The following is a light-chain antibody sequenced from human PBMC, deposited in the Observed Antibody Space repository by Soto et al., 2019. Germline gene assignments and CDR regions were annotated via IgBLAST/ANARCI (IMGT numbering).Light chain of an antibody. J-gene: IGKJ4*01. CDR2: AAS. CDR3: QPSYSTPLT. CDR1: QSISSY. V-gene: IGKV1-39*01. Sequence: DIQMTQSPSSLSASVGDRVTITCRASQSISSYLNWYQQKPGKAPKLLIYAASSLQSGVPSRFSGSGSGTDFTLTISSLQPEDFATYYCQPSYSTPLTFGGGTKGEIK.